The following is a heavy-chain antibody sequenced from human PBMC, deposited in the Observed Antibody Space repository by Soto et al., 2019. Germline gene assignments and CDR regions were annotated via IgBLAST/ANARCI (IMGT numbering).Heavy chain of an antibody. CDR2: TYYRSKWYT. Sequence: SQTLSLTCTISGGSFSSNSGAWNWIRRSPSRGLEWLGRTYYRSKWYTDYAVSVKSRITINPETSKNQFSLQMNSVTLEDTAVYYCVRQHSTSSDYYGMDVWGRGTAVTVSS. CDR1: GGSFSSNSGA. V-gene: IGHV6-1*01. J-gene: IGHJ6*02. CDR3: VRQHSTSSDYYGMDV. D-gene: IGHD6-6*01.